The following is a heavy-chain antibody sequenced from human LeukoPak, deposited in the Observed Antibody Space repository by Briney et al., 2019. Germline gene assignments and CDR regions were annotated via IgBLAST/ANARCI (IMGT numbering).Heavy chain of an antibody. V-gene: IGHV1-8*01. CDR3: ARGAGIDYGDYYYYMDV. CDR1: GYTFTSYD. J-gene: IGHJ6*03. Sequence: ASVKVSCKASGYTFTSYDINWVRQATGQGLEWVGWMNPNSGNTGYAQKFQGRVAMTRNTSISTAYMELSSLRSEDTAVYYCARGAGIDYGDYYYYMDVWGKGTTVTISS. D-gene: IGHD4-17*01. CDR2: MNPNSGNT.